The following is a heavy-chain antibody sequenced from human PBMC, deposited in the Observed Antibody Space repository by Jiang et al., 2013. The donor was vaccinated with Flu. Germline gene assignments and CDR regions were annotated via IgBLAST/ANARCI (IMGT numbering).Heavy chain of an antibody. D-gene: IGHD5-18*01. CDR3: ARARRGYSYGHFDY. CDR1: GDSVHSGTYY. V-gene: IGHV4-61*01. Sequence: GLVKPSETLSLTCTVSGDSVHSGTYYWSWIRQPPGKGLEWIGYIYDTGSTNYNPSLKSRVTLSVDTSKNQFSLNLSSVTAADTAVYHCARARRGYSYGHFDYWGQGTLVTVSS. CDR2: IYDTGST. J-gene: IGHJ4*02.